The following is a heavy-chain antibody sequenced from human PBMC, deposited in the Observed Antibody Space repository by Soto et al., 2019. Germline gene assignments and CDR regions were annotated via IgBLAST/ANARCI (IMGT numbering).Heavy chain of an antibody. CDR2: IKQDGSEK. CDR3: ARDESYYGSGSYYPRGYYYYGMDV. V-gene: IGHV3-7*05. CDR1: GFTFSSYW. D-gene: IGHD3-10*01. J-gene: IGHJ6*02. Sequence: GGSLRLSCAASGFTFSSYWMSWVRQAPGKGLEWVANIKQDGSEKYYVDSVKGRFTISRDNPKNSLYLQMNSLRAEDTAVYYCARDESYYGSGSYYPRGYYYYGMDVWGQGTTVTVSS.